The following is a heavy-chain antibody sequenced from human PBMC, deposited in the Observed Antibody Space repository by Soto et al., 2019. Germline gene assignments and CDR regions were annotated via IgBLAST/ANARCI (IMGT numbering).Heavy chain of an antibody. CDR3: ASGITGTVSYYYGMDV. J-gene: IGHJ6*02. D-gene: IGHD1-20*01. CDR1: VGTFSSYA. V-gene: IGHV1-69*05. CDR2: IIPIFGTA. Sequence: QVQLVQSGAEVKKPGSSVKVSCKASVGTFSSYAINWVRQAPGQGLEWMGGIIPIFGTADYAQKVQGSVTIXXDESTTTAYMELSSLRSEDTAVYYCASGITGTVSYYYGMDVWGQGTTVTVSS.